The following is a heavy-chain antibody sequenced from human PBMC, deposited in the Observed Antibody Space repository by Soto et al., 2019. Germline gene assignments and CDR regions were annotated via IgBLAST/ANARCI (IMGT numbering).Heavy chain of an antibody. CDR1: GFTFSSYG. D-gene: IGHD3-10*01. CDR2: ISYDGSNK. Sequence: GGSLRLSCAASGFTFSSYGMHWVRQTPGKGLEWVAVISYDGSNKYYADSVKGRFTISRDNSKNTLYLQMNSLRAEDTAVYYCAKDTEFDYGIDYWGQGTLVTVSS. V-gene: IGHV3-30*18. CDR3: AKDTEFDYGIDY. J-gene: IGHJ4*02.